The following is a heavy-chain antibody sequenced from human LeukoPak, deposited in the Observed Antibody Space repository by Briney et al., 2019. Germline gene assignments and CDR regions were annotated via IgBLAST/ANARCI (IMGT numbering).Heavy chain of an antibody. Sequence: SETLSLTCTVSGGSISSYYWSWIRQPAGKGLEWIGRIYTSGSTNCNPSLKSRVTMSVDTSKNQFSLKLSYVTAADTAVYYCAREGTHTSTWYHWFDPWGQGTLVTVSA. D-gene: IGHD6-13*01. J-gene: IGHJ5*02. V-gene: IGHV4-4*07. CDR3: AREGTHTSTWYHWFDP. CDR2: IYTSGST. CDR1: GGSISSYY.